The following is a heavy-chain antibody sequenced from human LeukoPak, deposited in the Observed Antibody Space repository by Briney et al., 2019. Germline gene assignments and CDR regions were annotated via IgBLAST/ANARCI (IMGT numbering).Heavy chain of an antibody. D-gene: IGHD5-18*01. CDR2: IYYSGST. Sequence: SETLSLTXTVSGGSISSYYWSWIRQPPGKGLEWIGYIYYSGSTNYNPSLKSRVTISVDTSKNQFSLKLSSVTAADTAVYYCAGTKTGYSYGYRSDYWGQGTLVTVSS. V-gene: IGHV4-59*01. CDR3: AGTKTGYSYGYRSDY. CDR1: GGSISSYY. J-gene: IGHJ4*02.